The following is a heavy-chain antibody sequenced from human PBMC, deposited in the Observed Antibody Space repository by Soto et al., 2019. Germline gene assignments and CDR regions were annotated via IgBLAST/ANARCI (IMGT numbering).Heavy chain of an antibody. CDR2: IYSGGST. J-gene: IGHJ4*02. CDR3: ARDPWAADY. Sequence: PGKGLEWVSVIYSGGSTFYADSVRGRFTISRDNSKNTVNLQMNSLRAEDTAVYYCARDPWAADYWGQGTLVTVSS. V-gene: IGHV3-66*01. D-gene: IGHD3-16*01.